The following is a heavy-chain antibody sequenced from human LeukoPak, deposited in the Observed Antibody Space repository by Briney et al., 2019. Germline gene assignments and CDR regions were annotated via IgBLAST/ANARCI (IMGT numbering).Heavy chain of an antibody. J-gene: IGHJ4*02. CDR2: IRYDGSNK. CDR1: GFTFSSYG. D-gene: IGHD3-22*01. CDR3: ARGDYDSSGYEGSYYFDY. Sequence: PGGSLRLSCAASGFTFSSYGMHWVRQAPGKGLEWVAFIRYDGSNKYYADSVKGRFTISRDNSKNTLYLQMNSLRAEDTAVYYCARGDYDSSGYEGSYYFDYWGQGTLVTVSS. V-gene: IGHV3-30*02.